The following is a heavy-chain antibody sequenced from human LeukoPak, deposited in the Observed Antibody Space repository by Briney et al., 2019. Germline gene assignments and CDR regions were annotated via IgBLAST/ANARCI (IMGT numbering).Heavy chain of an antibody. CDR3: ARDTSSSWYYYWFDP. Sequence: ASVNVSCKASGGTFSSYAISWVRQAPGQGLEWMGRIIPILGIANYAQKFQGRVTITADKSTSTAYMELSSLRSEDTAVYYCARDTSSSWYYYWFDPWGQGTLVTVSS. V-gene: IGHV1-69*04. CDR2: IIPILGIA. J-gene: IGHJ5*02. D-gene: IGHD6-13*01. CDR1: GGTFSSYA.